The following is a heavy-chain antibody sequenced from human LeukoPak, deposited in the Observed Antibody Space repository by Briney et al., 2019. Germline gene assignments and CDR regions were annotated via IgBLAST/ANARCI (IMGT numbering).Heavy chain of an antibody. V-gene: IGHV4-4*02. J-gene: IGHJ4*02. CDR2: IYNSGST. CDR3: ARSGGWRFLEWLSTYYFDY. CDR1: GGSISSSNW. D-gene: IGHD3-3*01. Sequence: PSETLSLTCAVSGGSISSSNWWCWARQPPGKGLEWIGEIYNSGSTNYNPSLKSRVTISVDKSKNQFSLKLSSVTAADTAVYYCARSGGWRFLEWLSTYYFDYWGQGTLVTVSS.